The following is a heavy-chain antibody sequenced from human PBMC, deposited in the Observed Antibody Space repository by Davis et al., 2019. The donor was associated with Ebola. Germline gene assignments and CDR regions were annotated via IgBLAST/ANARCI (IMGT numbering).Heavy chain of an antibody. D-gene: IGHD2-15*01. CDR2: IDTSGNYI. Sequence: GGSLRLSCAASGFTFSSYSMAWVRQAPGKGLQWVSSIDTSGNYIYYADSVKGRFTISRDNSKKSLHLQMDSMTVEDTAMYFCAGVGGGDTVVMTPFDSWGQGALVSVSS. CDR3: AGVGGGDTVVMTPFDS. J-gene: IGHJ4*02. CDR1: GFTFSSYS. V-gene: IGHV3-21*01.